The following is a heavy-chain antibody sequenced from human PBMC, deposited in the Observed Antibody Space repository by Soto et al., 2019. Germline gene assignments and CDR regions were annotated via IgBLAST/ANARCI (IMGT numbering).Heavy chain of an antibody. D-gene: IGHD1-20*01. CDR2: ISYSGST. J-gene: IGHJ5*02. CDR1: GGSISSGEYY. Sequence: PSETVSLTCTVSGGSISSGEYYWSWIRQHPGKGLEWIGYISYSGSTYYNPSLKSRVTISVDTSQNQFSLNLSSVTAADTAVYFWARNNRDWVVPSGQATLVTVSS. CDR3: ARNNRDWVVP. V-gene: IGHV4-30-4*01.